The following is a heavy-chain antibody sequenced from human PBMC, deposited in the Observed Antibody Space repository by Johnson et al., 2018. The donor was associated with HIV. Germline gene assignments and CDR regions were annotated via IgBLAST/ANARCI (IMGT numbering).Heavy chain of an antibody. J-gene: IGHJ3*02. D-gene: IGHD3-22*01. CDR1: GFTFRSYG. CDR3: ARSSGYYGTDAFDI. V-gene: IGHV3-30*02. Sequence: QVQLVESGGGVVQPGGSLRPSCAASGFTFRSYGMHWVRPAPGQGLEGVAFIRHDGSNKYYADSVQGRFTISRDNSKNTLYLQMNSLRPEETAVYYCARSSGYYGTDAFDIWGQGTMVTVSS. CDR2: IRHDGSNK.